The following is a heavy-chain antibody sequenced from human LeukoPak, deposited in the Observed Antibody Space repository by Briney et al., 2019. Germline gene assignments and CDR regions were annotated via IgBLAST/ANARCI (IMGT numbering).Heavy chain of an antibody. CDR2: ISSSSSTI. Sequence: PGGSLRPSCAASGFTLSTYSMNWVRQAPGKGLEWVSYISSSSSTIYYADSVKGRFTISRDNAKNSLYLQMNSLRDEDTAVYYCALVTTVTYHYWGQGTLVTVSS. J-gene: IGHJ4*02. V-gene: IGHV3-48*02. CDR3: ALVTTVTYHY. CDR1: GFTLSTYS. D-gene: IGHD4-17*01.